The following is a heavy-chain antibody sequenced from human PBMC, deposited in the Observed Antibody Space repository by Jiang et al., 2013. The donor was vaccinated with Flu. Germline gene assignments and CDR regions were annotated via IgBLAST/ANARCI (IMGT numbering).Heavy chain of an antibody. D-gene: IGHD5-18*01. CDR3: ASGRGYSPH. J-gene: IGHJ4*02. Sequence: KPSETLSLTCTVSGGSISSYYWSWIRQPPGKGLEWIGYIYYMGAPTTTPPLKSRVTISVETSKNQFSLKLSSVTAADTAVYYCASGRGYSPHWGQGTLVTVSS. CDR1: GGSISSYY. V-gene: IGHV4-59*01. CDR2: IYYMGAP.